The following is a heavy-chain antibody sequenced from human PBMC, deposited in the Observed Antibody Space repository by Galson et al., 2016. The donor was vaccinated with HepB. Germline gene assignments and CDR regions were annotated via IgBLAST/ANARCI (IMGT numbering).Heavy chain of an antibody. D-gene: IGHD6-13*01. CDR1: GFTFSDPW. CDR3: AREAIAAAGTHDAFDI. Sequence: SLRLSCAASGFTFSDPWMTWVRQAPGKGLEWVSAIYSGGSTYYADAVKGHFTVSRDNPENTVYLQMNSLRAEDTAVYYCAREAIAAAGTHDAFDIWGQETMVTVCS. V-gene: IGHV3-53*01. J-gene: IGHJ3*02. CDR2: IYSGGST.